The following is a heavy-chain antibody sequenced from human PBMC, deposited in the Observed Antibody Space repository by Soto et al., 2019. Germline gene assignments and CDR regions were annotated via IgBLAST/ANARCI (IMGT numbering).Heavy chain of an antibody. D-gene: IGHD3-10*01. CDR1: GGSVSSGDYF. CDR2: IYYSGST. J-gene: IGHJ6*02. CDR3: ARSPNYYYYGFDV. Sequence: SETLSLTFSVSGGSVSSGDYFWIWLRQPPGKRLEWIAYIYYSGSTNYNPSLKSRATISVDTSKSQVSLTLTSMTAADAALYYCARSPNYYYYGFDVWGQGTAVTVSS. V-gene: IGHV4-61*08.